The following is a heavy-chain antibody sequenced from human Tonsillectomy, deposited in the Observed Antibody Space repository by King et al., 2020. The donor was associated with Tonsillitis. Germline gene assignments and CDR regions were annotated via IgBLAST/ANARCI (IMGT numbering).Heavy chain of an antibody. V-gene: IGHV3-21*01. J-gene: IGHJ6*02. CDR2: ISSSSSYI. D-gene: IGHD2/OR15-2a*01. Sequence: VQLVESGGGLVKPGGSLRLSCAASGFTFSSYSMNWVRQAPGKGLEWVSSISSSSSYIYYADSVKGRFTISRDNAKNSLYLQMNSLRAEDTAVYYCASQYWDYYYYYGMDVWGQGTTVTVSS. CDR1: GFTFSSYS. CDR3: ASQYWDYYYYYGMDV.